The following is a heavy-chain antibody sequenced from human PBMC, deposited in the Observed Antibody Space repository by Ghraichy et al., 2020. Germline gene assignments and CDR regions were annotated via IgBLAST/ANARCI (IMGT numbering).Heavy chain of an antibody. V-gene: IGHV2-26*01. Sequence: SGPTLVKPTQTLTLACTVSGFSLSNDRMGVSWIRQPPGKALEWLAHIFSIGETFSSESIKSRVRISKDVRNSEVVLDMTNMDTSDTATYYCARADWYDSSGRWGWFDAWGQGILVIVSS. CDR2: IFSIGET. CDR3: ARADWYDSSGRWGWFDA. CDR1: GFSLSNDRMG. D-gene: IGHD3-22*01. J-gene: IGHJ5*02.